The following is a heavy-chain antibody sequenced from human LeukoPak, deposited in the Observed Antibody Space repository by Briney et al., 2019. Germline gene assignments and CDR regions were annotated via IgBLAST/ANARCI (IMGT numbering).Heavy chain of an antibody. D-gene: IGHD3-22*01. V-gene: IGHV4-39*07. J-gene: IGHJ4*02. Sequence: SETLSLTCTVSGGSISSSSYYWGWIRQPPGKGLEWIGGIYYSGSTYYNPSLKSRVTISVDTSKNQFSLKLSSVSAADTAVYYCARVSLVSLGIDYWGQGTLVTVSS. CDR2: IYYSGST. CDR1: GGSISSSSYY. CDR3: ARVSLVSLGIDY.